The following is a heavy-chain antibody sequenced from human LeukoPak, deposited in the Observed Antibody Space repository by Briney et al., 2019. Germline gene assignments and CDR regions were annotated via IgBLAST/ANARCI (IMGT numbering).Heavy chain of an antibody. CDR3: ARVRGDLSIDY. CDR2: INHSGTT. CDR1: IESFSGYY. J-gene: IGHJ4*02. D-gene: IGHD2-21*02. V-gene: IGHV4-34*01. Sequence: SETLSLTCAIYIESFSGYYWTWICQPPGKGLEWIGEINHSGTTNYNPSLKSRVTISADTSKNRFSLKLTSVTAADTATYYCARVRGDLSIDYWGQGNLVTVSS.